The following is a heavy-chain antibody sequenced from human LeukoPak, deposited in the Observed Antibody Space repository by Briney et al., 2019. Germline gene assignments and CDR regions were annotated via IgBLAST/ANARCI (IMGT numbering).Heavy chain of an antibody. CDR1: GFTFSSYG. D-gene: IGHD6-19*01. J-gene: IGHJ4*02. Sequence: GRSLRLSCAASGFTFSSYGMHWVRQAPGKGLEWVAVIWYDGSNKYYADSVKGRFTISRDNSKNTLYLQMNSLRAEDTAVYYCAKGSGGWHLSAFDYWGQGTLVTVSS. CDR3: AKGSGGWHLSAFDY. CDR2: IWYDGSNK. V-gene: IGHV3-33*06.